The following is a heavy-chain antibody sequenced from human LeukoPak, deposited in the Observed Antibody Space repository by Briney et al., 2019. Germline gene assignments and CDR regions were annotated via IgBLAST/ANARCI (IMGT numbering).Heavy chain of an antibody. D-gene: IGHD3-22*01. Sequence: GGSLRLSCVASGFTFSSYEMNWVRQAPGKGLEWVSYISSSGTGIYYTDSVKGRFTISRDNAKNSLYLQMNSLRAEDTAVYYCAKGPAMIDSWGQGTLVTVSS. V-gene: IGHV3-48*03. CDR1: GFTFSSYE. J-gene: IGHJ4*02. CDR3: AKGPAMIDS. CDR2: ISSSGTGI.